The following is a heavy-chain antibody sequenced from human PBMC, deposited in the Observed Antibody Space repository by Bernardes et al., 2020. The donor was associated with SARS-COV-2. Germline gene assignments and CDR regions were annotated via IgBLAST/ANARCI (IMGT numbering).Heavy chain of an antibody. Sequence: ASVKVSCKASGYTFTSYDINWVRQATGQGLEWMGWMNPNSGNTGYAQKFQGRVTMTRNTSISTAYMELSSLRSEDTAVYDCARVVSRYCTNGVCYSALGYWGQGALVTVSS. V-gene: IGHV1-8*01. CDR1: GYTFTSYD. J-gene: IGHJ4*02. CDR2: MNPNSGNT. CDR3: ARVVSRYCTNGVCYSALGY. D-gene: IGHD2-8*01.